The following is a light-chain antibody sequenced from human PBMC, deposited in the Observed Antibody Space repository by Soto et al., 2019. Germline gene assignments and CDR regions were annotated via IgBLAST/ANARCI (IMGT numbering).Light chain of an antibody. J-gene: IGKJ4*01. V-gene: IGKV1-5*03. CDR3: QQYNSYPLT. Sequence: DIQMTQSPSTLSASVGDRVTITCRASQSISSWLAWYQQKPGKAPNHLIYKASSLESGVPSRFSGSGSGTEFTLTISSLQPDDFATYYCQQYNSYPLTFGRGTKVEIK. CDR2: KAS. CDR1: QSISSW.